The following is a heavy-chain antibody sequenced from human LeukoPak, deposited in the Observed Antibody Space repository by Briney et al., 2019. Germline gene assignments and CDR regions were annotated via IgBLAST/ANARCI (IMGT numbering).Heavy chain of an antibody. CDR1: GFIFTNYF. J-gene: IGHJ4*02. CDR2: INQNGGVK. Sequence: GGSLRLSCAASGFIFTNYFMRWVRQAPGKGLEWVATINQNGGVKYYVDSVKGRFTISRDNAKSSLFLQMNSLRIDDTAMYYCTRTVNSASDFWGQGTLVTVSS. CDR3: TRTVNSASDF. V-gene: IGHV3-7*03. D-gene: IGHD4-23*01.